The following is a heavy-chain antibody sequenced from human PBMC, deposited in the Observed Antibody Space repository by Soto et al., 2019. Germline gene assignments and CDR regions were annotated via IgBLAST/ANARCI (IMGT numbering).Heavy chain of an antibody. V-gene: IGHV4-34*01. D-gene: IGHD2-2*01. CDR2: INHSGST. CDR3: ASLWRPHPGQSRCSSTSCDAFDI. Sequence: PSETLSLTCAVYGGYFSGYYWSWIRQPPGKGLEWIGEINHSGSTNYNPSLKSRVTISVDTSKNQFSLKLSSVTAADTAVYYCASLWRPHPGQSRCSSTSCDAFDIWGQGTMVTVSS. J-gene: IGHJ3*02. CDR1: GGYFSGYY.